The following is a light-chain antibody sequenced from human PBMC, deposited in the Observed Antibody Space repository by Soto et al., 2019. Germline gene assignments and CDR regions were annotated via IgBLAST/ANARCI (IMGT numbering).Light chain of an antibody. Sequence: EIVMKQSPATLSVTPGERATLSCRASQSVNIYLAWYQQKPGQAPRLLIFGASSRATGIPARFSGSGSGTEFNLTISSLQSEDFAVYFCQQYDDGLRLTFGGGTKWIS. V-gene: IGKV3D-15*01. CDR3: QQYDDGLRLT. J-gene: IGKJ4*01. CDR2: GAS. CDR1: QSVNIY.